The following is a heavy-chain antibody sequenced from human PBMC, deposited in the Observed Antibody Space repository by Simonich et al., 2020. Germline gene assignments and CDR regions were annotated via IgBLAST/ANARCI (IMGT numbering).Heavy chain of an antibody. V-gene: IGHV3-30*07. J-gene: IGHJ4*02. Sequence: QVQLVESGGGVVQPGRSLRLSCAASGFTFSSYAMHWVRQAPGKVQDWVAVISYDGRNKYYADSGKGRFTISRDNSKNTLYLQMNSLRAEDTAVYYCARDHLDSGSYYFDYWGQGTLVTVSS. CDR1: GFTFSSYA. CDR2: ISYDGRNK. D-gene: IGHD1-26*01. CDR3: ARDHLDSGSYYFDY.